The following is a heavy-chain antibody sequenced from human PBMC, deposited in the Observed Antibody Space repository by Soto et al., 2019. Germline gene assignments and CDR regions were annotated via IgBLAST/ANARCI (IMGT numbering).Heavy chain of an antibody. Sequence: GGSLRLSCAASGFTFSSYAMSWVRQAPGKGLEWVSAISGSGGSTYYADSVKGRFTISRDNSKNTLYLQMNSLRAEDTAVYYCANRRGELHERDYWGQGTLVTVSS. J-gene: IGHJ4*02. CDR2: ISGSGGST. V-gene: IGHV3-23*01. CDR1: GFTFSSYA. D-gene: IGHD1-26*01. CDR3: ANRRGELHERDY.